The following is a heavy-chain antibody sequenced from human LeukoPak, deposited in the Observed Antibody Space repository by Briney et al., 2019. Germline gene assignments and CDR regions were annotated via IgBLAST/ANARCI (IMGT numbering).Heavy chain of an antibody. J-gene: IGHJ4*02. CDR2: ISSGSSYI. V-gene: IGHV3-21*01. D-gene: IGHD6-6*01. Sequence: GGSLRLSCAASGFTFNSYSMNWVRQAPGKGLEWVSSISSGSSYIYYVDSVEGRFTISRDNAKNSLYLQMNSLRAEDTAVYYCARGVVSIAARPPYFDYWGQGTLVTVSS. CDR1: GFTFNSYS. CDR3: ARGVVSIAARPPYFDY.